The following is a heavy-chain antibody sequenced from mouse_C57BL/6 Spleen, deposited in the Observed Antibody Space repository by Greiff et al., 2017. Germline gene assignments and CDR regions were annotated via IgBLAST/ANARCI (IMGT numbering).Heavy chain of an antibody. Sequence: VQLKESGPELVKPGASVKISCKASGYSFTDYNMNWVKQSNGKSLEWIGVINPNYGTTSYNQKFKGKATLTVDQSSSTAYMQLNSLTSEDSAVYYCARGGQFPLYYYAMDYWGQGTSVTVSS. V-gene: IGHV1-39*01. J-gene: IGHJ4*01. CDR3: ARGGQFPLYYYAMDY. CDR2: INPNYGTT. CDR1: GYSFTDYN.